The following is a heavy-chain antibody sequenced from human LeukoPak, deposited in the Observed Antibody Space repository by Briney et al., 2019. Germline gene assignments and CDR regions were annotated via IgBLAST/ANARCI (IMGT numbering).Heavy chain of an antibody. CDR1: GFTFSSHW. Sequence: GGSLRLSCAVSGFTFSSHWMSWVRQAPGKGLEWVAHIRQDGNEKQYVDSVRGRFTISRDNIENSLFLQMDSLRDEDTAVYYCARAGRSSYGGPSDYWGQGTLVTVSS. CDR3: ARAGRSSYGGPSDY. J-gene: IGHJ4*02. V-gene: IGHV3-7*01. D-gene: IGHD4-23*01. CDR2: IRQDGNEK.